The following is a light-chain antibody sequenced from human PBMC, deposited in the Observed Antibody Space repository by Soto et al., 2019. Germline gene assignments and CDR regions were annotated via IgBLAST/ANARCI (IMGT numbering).Light chain of an antibody. CDR3: QAWDSNTGGV. J-gene: IGLJ2*01. Sequence: SYELTQPPSVSVSPGQTASITCSGDKLGDKYACWYQQKPGQSPVLVIYQDSKRPSGIPERFSGSNSGNTATLTISGTQAMDEADYYCQAWDSNTGGVFGGGTKVTVL. V-gene: IGLV3-1*01. CDR1: KLGDKY. CDR2: QDS.